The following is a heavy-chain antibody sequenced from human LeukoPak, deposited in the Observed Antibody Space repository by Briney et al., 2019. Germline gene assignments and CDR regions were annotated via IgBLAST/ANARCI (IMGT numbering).Heavy chain of an antibody. CDR3: AIWAPRDGYSYPDY. CDR1: GYTFTSYG. CDR2: ISAYNGNT. V-gene: IGHV1-18*01. J-gene: IGHJ4*02. Sequence: ASVKVSFKASGYTFTSYGISWVRQAPGQGLEWMGWISAYNGNTNYAQKLQGRVTMTTDTSTSTAYMELRSLRSDDTAVYYCAIWAPRDGYSYPDYWGQGTLVTVSS. D-gene: IGHD5-24*01.